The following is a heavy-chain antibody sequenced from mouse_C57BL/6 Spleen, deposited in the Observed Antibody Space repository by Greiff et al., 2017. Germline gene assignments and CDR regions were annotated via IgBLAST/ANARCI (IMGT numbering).Heavy chain of an antibody. CDR1: GYAFSSYW. V-gene: IGHV1-82*01. D-gene: IGHD1-1*01. CDR3: ARRGYGSSYGDYAMDY. CDR2: IYPGDGDT. Sequence: QVQLQQSGPELVKPGASVKISCKASGYAFSSYWMNWVKQRPGKGLEWIGRIYPGDGDTNYHGKFKGKATLTADTSSSTAYMQLNSLTSEDSAVDCCARRGYGSSYGDYAMDYWGQGTTVTVSS. J-gene: IGHJ4*01.